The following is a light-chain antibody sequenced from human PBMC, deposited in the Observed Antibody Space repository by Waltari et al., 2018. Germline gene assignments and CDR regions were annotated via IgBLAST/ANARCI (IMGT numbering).Light chain of an antibody. CDR2: DPS. CDR1: TGAVTSGHY. Sequence: QAVVTQEPSLTVSPGGTVTLTCGSSTGAVTSGHYPYWFQQKPGQAPRTLIYDPSNKHSWTPPRLSGSLLGGKAALTLSGAQPEDEAEYYCLLSYSGARPWVFGGGTKLTVL. J-gene: IGLJ3*02. CDR3: LLSYSGARPWV. V-gene: IGLV7-46*01.